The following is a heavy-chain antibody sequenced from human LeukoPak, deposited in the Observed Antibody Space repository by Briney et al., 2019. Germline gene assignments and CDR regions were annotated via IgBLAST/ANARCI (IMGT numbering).Heavy chain of an antibody. CDR1: GFTFSRDW. Sequence: PGGSLRLSCAVSGFTFSRDWMSWVRQAPGKGLEWVANIKQDGSEKYYVDSVKGRFTISRDNAKNSLYLQMNNLRADDTAVYYCVKKGQADDYGNPDWGQGALVTVSP. J-gene: IGHJ4*02. D-gene: IGHD4/OR15-4a*01. V-gene: IGHV3-7*03. CDR2: IKQDGSEK. CDR3: VKKGQADDYGNPD.